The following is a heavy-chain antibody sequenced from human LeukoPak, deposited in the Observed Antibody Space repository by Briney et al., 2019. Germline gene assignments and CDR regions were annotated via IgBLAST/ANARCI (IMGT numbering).Heavy chain of an antibody. V-gene: IGHV1-8*01. CDR1: GYTFTSYD. Sequence: GASVKVSCKASGYTFTSYDINWVRQATGQGLEWMGWMNPNSGNTGYAQKFQGRVTMTRNTSISTAYMELSSLRSEDTAVYYCARVGRYYGSGSRGWFDPWGQGTLVTVSS. J-gene: IGHJ5*02. D-gene: IGHD3-10*01. CDR3: ARVGRYYGSGSRGWFDP. CDR2: MNPNSGNT.